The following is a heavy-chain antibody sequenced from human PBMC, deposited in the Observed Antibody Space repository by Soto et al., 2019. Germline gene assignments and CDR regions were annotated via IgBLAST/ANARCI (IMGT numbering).Heavy chain of an antibody. V-gene: IGHV3-23*01. CDR1: GFTFSSYA. CDR3: AKLGVVATVEGGFDY. D-gene: IGHD5-12*01. CDR2: ISSGDSNT. Sequence: GGSLRLSCAACGFTFSSYAMSWVRQAPGKGLEWVSTISSGDSNTYYADSVKGRFTISRDNSKNTPYLQVNSLRAEDTAVYYCAKLGVVATVEGGFDYWGQGTLVTVSS. J-gene: IGHJ4*02.